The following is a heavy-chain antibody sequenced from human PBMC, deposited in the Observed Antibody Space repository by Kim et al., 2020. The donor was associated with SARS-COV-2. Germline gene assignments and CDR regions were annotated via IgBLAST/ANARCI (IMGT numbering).Heavy chain of an antibody. V-gene: IGHV4-30-2*01. D-gene: IGHD3-10*01. CDR2: IYHSGST. J-gene: IGHJ6*02. CDR3: ARIGDTERCMDV. Sequence: SETLSLTCAVSGGSISSGGYSWSWIRQPPGKGLEWIGYIYHSGSTYYNPSLKSRVTISVDRSKNQFSLKLSSVTAADTAVYYCARIGDTERCMDVWGQGTTVTVSS. CDR1: GGSISSGGYS.